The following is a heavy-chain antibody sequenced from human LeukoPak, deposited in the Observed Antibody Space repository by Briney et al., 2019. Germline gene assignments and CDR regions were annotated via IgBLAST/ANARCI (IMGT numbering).Heavy chain of an antibody. J-gene: IGHJ4*02. Sequence: ASVKVSCKTSGYTFTIYYMHWVRQAPGQGLEWMGIINPSGGSTSYAQKFQGRVTMTRDTPSSTVYMELSSLRSEDTAVYYCARSHSYYYDSSGYYSDYWGQGTLVTVSS. CDR2: INPSGGST. V-gene: IGHV1-46*01. CDR1: GYTFTIYY. CDR3: ARSHSYYYDSSGYYSDY. D-gene: IGHD3-22*01.